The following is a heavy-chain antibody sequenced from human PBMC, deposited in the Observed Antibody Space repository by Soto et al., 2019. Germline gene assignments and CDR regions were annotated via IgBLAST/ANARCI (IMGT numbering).Heavy chain of an antibody. CDR1: GYTFTSYY. J-gene: IGHJ4*02. Sequence: QVHLVQSGAEVKKPGASVKVSCKASGYTFTSYYMHWVRQAPGQGPEWVGIINPFGGSTSYAQNFQGRITMPSDTSTSTVYRELSSLRSEDTAVYYCARALPRIAASREGDYWGQGTLVTVSS. D-gene: IGHD6-6*01. CDR2: INPFGGST. CDR3: ARALPRIAASREGDY. V-gene: IGHV1-46*01.